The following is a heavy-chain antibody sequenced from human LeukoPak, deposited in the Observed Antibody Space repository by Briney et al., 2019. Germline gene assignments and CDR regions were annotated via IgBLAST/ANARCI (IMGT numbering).Heavy chain of an antibody. V-gene: IGHV4-61*02. CDR3: ARAGMAADAPFWYFDL. CDR1: GGSISSGSHY. CDR2: IYTSGST. D-gene: IGHD6-13*01. Sequence: SQTLSLTCTVSGGSISSGSHYWSWIRQPAGKGLEWIGRIYTSGSTNYNPSLKSRVTISVDTSKNQFSLKLSSVTAADTAVYYCARAGMAADAPFWYFDLWGRGTLVTVSS. J-gene: IGHJ2*01.